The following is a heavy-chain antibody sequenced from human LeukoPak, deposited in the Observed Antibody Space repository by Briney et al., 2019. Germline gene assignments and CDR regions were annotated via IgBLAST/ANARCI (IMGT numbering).Heavy chain of an antibody. CDR2: ISGSGGST. Sequence: GGSLRLSCAAAGFTFSSYAMSWVRQAPGKGLEWVSAISGSGGSTYYADSVKGRFTISRDNSKNTLYLQMNSLRAEDTAVYYCARVKRDCSGGSCYSYDYWGQGTLVTVSS. CDR1: GFTFSSYA. CDR3: ARVKRDCSGGSCYSYDY. D-gene: IGHD2-15*01. J-gene: IGHJ4*02. V-gene: IGHV3-23*01.